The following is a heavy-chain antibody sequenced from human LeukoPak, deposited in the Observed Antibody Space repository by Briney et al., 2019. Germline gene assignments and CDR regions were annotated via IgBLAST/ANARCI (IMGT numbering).Heavy chain of an antibody. V-gene: IGHV4-4*07. CDR3: ARAPYDYVWGSYRIRFDY. CDR2: IYTSGST. Sequence: SETLSLTCTVSGGSISSYYWSWIRQPAGKGLEWIGRIYTSGSTNYNPSLKSRVTISVDTSKNQFSLKLSSVTAADTAVYYCARAPYDYVWGSYRIRFDYWGQGTLVTVSS. CDR1: GGSISSYY. J-gene: IGHJ4*02. D-gene: IGHD3-16*02.